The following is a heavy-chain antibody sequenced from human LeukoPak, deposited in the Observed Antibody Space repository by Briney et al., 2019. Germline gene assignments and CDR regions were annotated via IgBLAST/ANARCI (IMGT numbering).Heavy chain of an antibody. Sequence: NSSETLSLTCTVSGGSISNSSSYWGWIRQPPGKGLEWIGSIYYSGSTYYNPSLKSRVTISVDTSKNQFSLKLSSVTAADTAVYYCARKNCSGGSCYSIYYYYMDVWGKGTTVTVSS. CDR3: ARKNCSGGSCYSIYYYYMDV. J-gene: IGHJ6*03. D-gene: IGHD2-15*01. V-gene: IGHV4-39*07. CDR2: IYYSGST. CDR1: GGSISNSSSY.